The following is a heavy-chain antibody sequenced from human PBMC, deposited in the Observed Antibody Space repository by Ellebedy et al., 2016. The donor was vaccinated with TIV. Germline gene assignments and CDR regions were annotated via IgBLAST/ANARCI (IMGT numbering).Heavy chain of an antibody. Sequence: PGGSLRLSCSASGFTFSSYAMHWVRQAPGKGLEYVSAISSNGGSTYYADSVKGRFTISRDNSKNTLYLQMSSLRAEDTAVYYCVKDPGKWLRLRGYYFDYWGQGTLVTVSS. CDR2: ISSNGGST. J-gene: IGHJ4*02. D-gene: IGHD5-12*01. CDR1: GFTFSSYA. V-gene: IGHV3-64D*06. CDR3: VKDPGKWLRLRGYYFDY.